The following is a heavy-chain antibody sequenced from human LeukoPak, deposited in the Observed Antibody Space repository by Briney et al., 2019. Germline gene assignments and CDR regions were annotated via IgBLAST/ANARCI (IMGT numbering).Heavy chain of an antibody. CDR1: GFTFDDYG. CDR2: INWNGGST. V-gene: IGHV3-20*04. Sequence: GGSLRLSCAASGFTFDDYGMSWVRQAPGKGLEWVSGINWNGGSTGYADSVKGRFTISRDNAKNSLYLQMNSLRAEDTAVYYCASETHDYNWFDPWGQGTLVTVSS. CDR3: ASETHDYNWFDP. D-gene: IGHD1-1*01. J-gene: IGHJ5*02.